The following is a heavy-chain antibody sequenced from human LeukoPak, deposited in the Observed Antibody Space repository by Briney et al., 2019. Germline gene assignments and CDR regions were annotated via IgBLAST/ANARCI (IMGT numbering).Heavy chain of an antibody. CDR2: INSDGSST. V-gene: IGHV3-74*01. D-gene: IGHD1/OR15-1a*01. Sequence: GGSLRLSCAASGFTFSDYYMSWMRQAPGKGLVWVSRINSDGSSTSYADSVKGRFTISRDNAKNTLYLQMNSLRAEDTAVYYCARDRTWSPSIDYWGQGTLVTVSS. CDR1: GFTFSDYY. J-gene: IGHJ4*02. CDR3: ARDRTWSPSIDY.